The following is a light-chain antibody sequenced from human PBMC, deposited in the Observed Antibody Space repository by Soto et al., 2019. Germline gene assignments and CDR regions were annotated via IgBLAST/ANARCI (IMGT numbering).Light chain of an antibody. CDR3: QQYNNWPRGT. J-gene: IGKJ1*01. Sequence: IVMTQSPASLSVSPGEGATLSCRASQSVSNNLAWYQQKPGQAPRLLIYGASTRATGIPARFSGSGSGTDFTLTISCLQFEDFAVYYCQQYNNWPRGTLGQGTKVDIK. CDR1: QSVSNN. V-gene: IGKV3-15*01. CDR2: GAS.